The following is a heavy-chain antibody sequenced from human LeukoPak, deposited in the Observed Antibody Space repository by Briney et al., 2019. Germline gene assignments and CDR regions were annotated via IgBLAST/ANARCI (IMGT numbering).Heavy chain of an antibody. J-gene: IGHJ4*02. CDR3: ARGLYTSY. V-gene: IGHV4-34*01. D-gene: IGHD3-16*01. CDR2: INHSGST. CDR1: GGSFGGYY. Sequence: SETLSLTCAVYGGSFGGYYWSWIRQPPGKGLEWIGEINHSGSTNYNPSLKSRVTISVDTSKNQFPLKLSSVTAADTAVYYCARGLYTSYWGQGTLITVSS.